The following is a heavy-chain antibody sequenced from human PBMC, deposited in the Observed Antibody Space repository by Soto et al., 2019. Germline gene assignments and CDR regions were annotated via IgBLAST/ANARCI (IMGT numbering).Heavy chain of an antibody. D-gene: IGHD3-9*01. Sequence: QVQLVESGGGVVQPGRSMRLSCAASGFTFSSYGKHWVRQAPGKGLEWVAVIWYDGSNKYYADSVKGRFTISRDNSKNTLYLQMNSLRAEDTAVYYCARDLDDILTGYLFDYWGQGTLVTVSS. CDR1: GFTFSSYG. CDR2: IWYDGSNK. V-gene: IGHV3-33*01. CDR3: ARDLDDILTGYLFDY. J-gene: IGHJ4*02.